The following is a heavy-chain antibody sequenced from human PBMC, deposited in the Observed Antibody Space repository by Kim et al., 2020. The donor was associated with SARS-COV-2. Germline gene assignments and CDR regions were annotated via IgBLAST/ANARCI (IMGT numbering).Heavy chain of an antibody. CDR1: GFTFSSYA. Sequence: GGSLRLSCAASGFTFSSYAMSWVRQAPGKGLEWVSAISGSGGSTYYADSVKGRFTISRDNSKNTLYLQMNSLRAEDTAVYYCAKDGGYCSGGSCYSGRAHYYGMDVWGQGTTVTVSS. J-gene: IGHJ6*02. D-gene: IGHD2-15*01. CDR2: ISGSGGST. V-gene: IGHV3-23*01. CDR3: AKDGGYCSGGSCYSGRAHYYGMDV.